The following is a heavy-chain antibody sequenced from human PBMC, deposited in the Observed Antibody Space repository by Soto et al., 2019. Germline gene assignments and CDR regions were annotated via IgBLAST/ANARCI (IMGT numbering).Heavy chain of an antibody. J-gene: IGHJ4*02. V-gene: IGHV1-18*01. CDR2: IIAYNGNT. Sequence: ASVKGSCRASGYTFTSCGISWVRQSPEQGLEWMGRIIAYNGNTNYAQKLQGRVTMTTDTSTSTLYMDLRRLRSEDTAVYYCAREKTKYRSGSSLEPYFDYWRQGTLVTVSS. CDR1: GYTFTSCG. CDR3: AREKTKYRSGSSLEPYFDY. D-gene: IGHD1-26*01.